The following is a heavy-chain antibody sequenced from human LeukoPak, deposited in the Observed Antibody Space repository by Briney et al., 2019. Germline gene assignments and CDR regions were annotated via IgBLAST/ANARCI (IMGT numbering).Heavy chain of an antibody. V-gene: IGHV3-30*14. Sequence: GGSLRLSCAASGFTFSSYAMHWVRQAPGKGLEWVAVISYDGSNKYYADSVEGRFTISRDNSKNTLYLQMNSLRAEDTAVYYCATGTYGSGSYVIFDFWGQGTLVTVSS. CDR2: ISYDGSNK. CDR1: GFTFSSYA. J-gene: IGHJ4*02. CDR3: ATGTYGSGSYVIFDF. D-gene: IGHD3-10*01.